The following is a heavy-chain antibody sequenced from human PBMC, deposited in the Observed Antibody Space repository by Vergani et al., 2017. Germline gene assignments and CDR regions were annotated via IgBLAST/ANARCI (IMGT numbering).Heavy chain of an antibody. V-gene: IGHV3-66*02. Sequence: EVQLLESGGGLVQPGGSLRLSCAASGSTVSGNYMTWVRQAPGKRLEWVSHIYSGDETYYADSVKCRVTISRDTSKNTLHLQINNLRVEDTAVYYCARGNYYGSGTYVDPWGQGTLVTVSS. J-gene: IGHJ5*02. CDR3: ARGNYYGSGTYVDP. CDR1: GSTVSGNY. CDR2: IYSGDET. D-gene: IGHD3-10*01.